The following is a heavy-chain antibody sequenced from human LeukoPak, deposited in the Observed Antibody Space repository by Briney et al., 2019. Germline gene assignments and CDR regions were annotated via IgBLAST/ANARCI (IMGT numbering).Heavy chain of an antibody. CDR3: ARDRRLLWFGELILGVGEYYGMDV. CDR1: GYTFTSYG. CDR2: ISAYSGNT. D-gene: IGHD3-10*01. V-gene: IGHV1-18*01. Sequence: ASVKVSCNASGYTFTSYGISWVRHAPGQGLEWMGWISAYSGNTNYAQKLQGRVTMTTDTSTSTAYMELRSLRSDDWAVYYCARDRRLLWFGELILGVGEYYGMDVWGQGTTVTVSS. J-gene: IGHJ6*02.